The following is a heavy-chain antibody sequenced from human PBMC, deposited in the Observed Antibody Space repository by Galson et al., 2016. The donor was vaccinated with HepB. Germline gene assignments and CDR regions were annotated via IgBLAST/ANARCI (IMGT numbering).Heavy chain of an antibody. D-gene: IGHD1-26*01. Sequence: SVKVSCKASGYTFTTYGITWVRQAPGQGLEWMGIINPSGGSTSYAQNFQGRVTMTRDTSTSTVYMELSSLRPEDSAMYYCAREGATSIGGFGYWGQGTLVTVSS. CDR2: INPSGGST. CDR3: AREGATSIGGFGY. V-gene: IGHV1-46*01. J-gene: IGHJ4*02. CDR1: GYTFTTYG.